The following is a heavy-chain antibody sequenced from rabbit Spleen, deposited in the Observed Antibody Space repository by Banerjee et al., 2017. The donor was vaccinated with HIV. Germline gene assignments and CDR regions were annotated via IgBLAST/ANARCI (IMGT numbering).Heavy chain of an antibody. Sequence: QGQLVESGGGLVKPGASLTLTCKASGFDFSIDYFPCWVRQAPGKGLEWIACIYTGFTTNTYYANWAKGRFTISKISSTTVTLQMTSLTAADTATYFCARDTGTSFSSYGMDLWGPGTLVTVS. CDR3: ARDTGTSFSSYGMDL. J-gene: IGHJ6*01. CDR1: GFDFSIDYF. V-gene: IGHV1S45*01. D-gene: IGHD8-1*01. CDR2: IYTGFTTNT.